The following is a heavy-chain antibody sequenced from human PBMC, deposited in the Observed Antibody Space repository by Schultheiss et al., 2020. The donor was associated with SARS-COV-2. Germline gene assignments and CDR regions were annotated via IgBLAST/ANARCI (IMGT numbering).Heavy chain of an antibody. Sequence: GGSLRLSCAASDFTFSNYAMHWVRQAPGKGLEWVAAIGHDGTNAYHAESVKGRFTISRDNSKNTLSLQMNSLRVEDTAIYYCAALRGPINFWGQGTLVTVSS. CDR1: DFTFSNYA. CDR2: IGHDGTNA. CDR3: AALRGPINF. V-gene: IGHV3-30*04. J-gene: IGHJ4*02. D-gene: IGHD3-10*01.